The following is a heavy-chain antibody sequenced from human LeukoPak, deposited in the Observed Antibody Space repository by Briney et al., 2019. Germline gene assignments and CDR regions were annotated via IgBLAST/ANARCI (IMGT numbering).Heavy chain of an antibody. J-gene: IGHJ4*02. CDR3: ARGQVWGSYRRLDY. V-gene: IGHV1-69*05. CDR1: GGTFSSYA. Sequence: ASVKVSCKASGGTFSSYAISWVRQAPGQGLEWMGRIIPIFGTANYAQKFQGRVTITTDESTSTAYMELSSLRSEDTAVYYCARGQVWGSYRRLDYWGQGTLVTVSS. D-gene: IGHD3-16*02. CDR2: IIPIFGTA.